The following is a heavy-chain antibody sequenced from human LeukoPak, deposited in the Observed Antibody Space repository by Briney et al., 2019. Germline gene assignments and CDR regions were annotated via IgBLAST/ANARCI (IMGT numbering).Heavy chain of an antibody. CDR1: GGSISSYY. D-gene: IGHD1-26*01. V-gene: IGHV4-59*01. Sequence: PSETLSLTCTVSGGSISSYYWSWIRQPPGKGLEWIGYIYYSGNTNYNPSLKSRVTISVGTSKNQFSLKLTSVTAADTAVYYCARTVGRIGAFDIWGQGTMVSVSS. CDR2: IYYSGNT. CDR3: ARTVGRIGAFDI. J-gene: IGHJ3*02.